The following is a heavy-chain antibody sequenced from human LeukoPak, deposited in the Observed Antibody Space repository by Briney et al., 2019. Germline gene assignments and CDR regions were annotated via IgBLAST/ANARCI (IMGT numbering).Heavy chain of an antibody. J-gene: IGHJ3*02. CDR1: GGTFSSYA. D-gene: IGHD3-22*01. V-gene: IGHV1-69*04. CDR2: IIPILGIA. CDR3: ARSDYYDSSLGNAFDI. Sequence: SVKVSCKASGGTFSSYAISWVRQAPGQGLEWMGRIIPILGIANYAQKFQGRVTITADKSTSTAYMELSSLRSEDTAVYYCARSDYYDSSLGNAFDIWGQGTMVTVSS.